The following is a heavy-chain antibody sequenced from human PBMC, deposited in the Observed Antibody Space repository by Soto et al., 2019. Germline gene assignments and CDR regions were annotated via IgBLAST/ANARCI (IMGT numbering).Heavy chain of an antibody. V-gene: IGHV4-59*08. CDR3: AATSGIAARLWFDP. CDR1: GGPISSYY. D-gene: IGHD6-6*01. J-gene: IGHJ5*02. Sequence: PSETLSLTCTVSGGPISSYYWSWIRQPPGKGLEWIGYIYYSGSTNYNPSLKSRVTISVDTSKNQFSLKLSSVTAADTAVYYCAATSGIAARLWFDPWGQGTLVTVSS. CDR2: IYYSGST.